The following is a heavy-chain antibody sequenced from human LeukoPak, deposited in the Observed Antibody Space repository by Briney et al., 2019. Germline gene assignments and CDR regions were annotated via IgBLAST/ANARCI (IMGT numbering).Heavy chain of an antibody. D-gene: IGHD5-24*01. CDR3: ARGLQENLAWLQAFSAFDI. V-gene: IGHV1-2*02. CDR2: INPNSGGT. Sequence: ASVKVSYKASGYTFTGYYMHWVRQAPGQGLEWMGWINPNSGGTNYAQKFQGRVTMTRDTSISTAYMELSRLRSDDTAVYYCARGLQENLAWLQAFSAFDIWGQGTMVTISS. CDR1: GYTFTGYY. J-gene: IGHJ3*02.